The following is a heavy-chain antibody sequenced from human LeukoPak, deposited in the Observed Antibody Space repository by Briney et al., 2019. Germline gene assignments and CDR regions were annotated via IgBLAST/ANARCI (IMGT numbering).Heavy chain of an antibody. V-gene: IGHV4-34*01. CDR1: GGSFSGYY. D-gene: IGHD3-22*01. CDR2: INHSGST. Sequence: SETLSLTCAVYGGSFSGYYWSWIRQPPGKGLEWIGEINHSGSTNYNPSLKSRVTISVDTSKNQFSLKLSSVTAADTAVYYCAREKGYYDSSGYYGLDAFDIWGQGTMVTVSS. CDR3: AREKGYYDSSGYYGLDAFDI. J-gene: IGHJ3*02.